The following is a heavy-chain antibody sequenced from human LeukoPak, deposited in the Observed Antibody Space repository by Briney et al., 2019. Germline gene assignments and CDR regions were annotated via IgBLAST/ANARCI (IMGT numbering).Heavy chain of an antibody. J-gene: IGHJ5*01. CDR1: GFTFSNYA. V-gene: IGHV3-23*01. CDR3: ARGGGLLWLGQSPNWFDS. CDR2: VSGGGGSK. D-gene: IGHD3-10*01. Sequence: PGGSLRLSCVASGFTFSNYAMSRVRQAPGKGLEYLSTVSGGGGSKYYTDSVEGRFTISTDNSKNTVYLQMSSLRVEDTAVYHCARGGGLLWLGQSPNWFDSWGQGTLVTVSS.